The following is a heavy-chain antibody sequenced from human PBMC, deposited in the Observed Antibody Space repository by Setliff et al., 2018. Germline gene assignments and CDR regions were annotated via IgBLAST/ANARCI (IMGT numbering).Heavy chain of an antibody. J-gene: IGHJ5*02. V-gene: IGHV1-2*02. D-gene: IGHD1-26*01. CDR1: GYTFTGYY. CDR2: INPNSGGT. CDR3: ARSGKFGMRFWFDQ. Sequence: GASVKVSCKASGYTFTGYYIHWVRQAPGQGLEYMGWINPNSGGTNYAPKFQGRVTMTRDTSISTVYMEVSRLRSDDTAVYFCARSGKFGMRFWFDQWGLGTLITVSS.